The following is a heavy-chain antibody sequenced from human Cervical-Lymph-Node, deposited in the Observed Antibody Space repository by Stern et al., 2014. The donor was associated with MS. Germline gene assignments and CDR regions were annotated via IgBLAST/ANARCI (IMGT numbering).Heavy chain of an antibody. CDR2: MNRDASRI. CDR3: AIDFGGEADY. CDR1: GFTFSSFW. D-gene: IGHD3-16*01. J-gene: IGHJ4*02. Sequence: EVQLVESGGGLVQPGGSLRLSCAASGFTFSSFWMHWVRQVPGAGLVWVSRMNRDASRIDYADSVKGRFTISRDNARNTLYLQMNSLRAEDTAIYYCAIDFGGEADYWGQGILVTVSS. V-gene: IGHV3-74*01.